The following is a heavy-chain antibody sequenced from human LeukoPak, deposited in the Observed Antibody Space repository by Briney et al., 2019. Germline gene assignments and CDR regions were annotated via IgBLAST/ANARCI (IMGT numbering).Heavy chain of an antibody. Sequence: SETLSLTCTVSGGSISSGGNYWSWIRQHPGKGLEWIGYIYYGGSTYYNPSLKSRVTISVDTSKNQFSLKLSSVTAADTAVYYCASSRSSTSFDYWGQGTLVTVSS. J-gene: IGHJ4*02. D-gene: IGHD2-2*01. V-gene: IGHV4-31*03. CDR3: ASSRSSTSFDY. CDR2: IYYGGST. CDR1: GGSISSGGNY.